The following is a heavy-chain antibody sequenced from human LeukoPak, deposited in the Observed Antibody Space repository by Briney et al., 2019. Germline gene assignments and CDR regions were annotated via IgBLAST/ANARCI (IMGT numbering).Heavy chain of an antibody. CDR3: ARTNAFDI. J-gene: IGHJ3*02. CDR2: MFYSVST. V-gene: IGHV4-39*01. Sequence: SETLSLTCTVSGGSISSSTYYWGWIRQSPGKGLGWIGSMFYSVSTYYSPSLKSRLTMPVDTSKNQFSRKLSSVIAADTAVYYCARTNAFDIWGQGTVVTVSS. CDR1: GGSISSSTYY.